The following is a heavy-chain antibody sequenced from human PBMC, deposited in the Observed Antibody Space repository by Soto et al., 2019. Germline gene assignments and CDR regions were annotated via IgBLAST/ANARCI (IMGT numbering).Heavy chain of an antibody. D-gene: IGHD3-10*01. Sequence: SVKVSCKASGGTFRNHVFNWVRQAPGQGLEWMGGIIPIIGTPNYAQKFQGRVTITADASTSTAYLEVSSLRSQDTAVYYCARDLEFRDGNISHLDYWGQGTLVTVSS. CDR2: IIPIIGTP. J-gene: IGHJ4*02. V-gene: IGHV1-69*13. CDR3: ARDLEFRDGNISHLDY. CDR1: GGTFRNHV.